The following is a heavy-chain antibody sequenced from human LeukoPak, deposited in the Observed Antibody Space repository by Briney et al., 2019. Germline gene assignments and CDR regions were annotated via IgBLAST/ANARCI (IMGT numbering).Heavy chain of an antibody. CDR3: GRQGYTASYYFLDY. Sequence: PSETLSLTCTVSGGSINSYYRGWVRQPAGKGLEWIGRIYTNTGTTNYSPSLKGRLTMSVDTSKNQFSLNLRSVTAADTAVYYCGRQGYTASYYFLDYWSQGTLVTVSS. V-gene: IGHV4-4*07. CDR2: IYTNTGTT. CDR1: GGSINSYY. D-gene: IGHD1-26*01. J-gene: IGHJ4*02.